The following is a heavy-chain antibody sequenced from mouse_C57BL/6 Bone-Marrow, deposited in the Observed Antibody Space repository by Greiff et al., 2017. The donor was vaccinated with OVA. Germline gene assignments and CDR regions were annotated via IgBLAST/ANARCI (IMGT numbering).Heavy chain of an antibody. Sequence: VQLQQPGAELVMPGASVKLSCKASGYTFTSYWMHWVKQRPGQGLEWIGEIDPSDSSTNYNQKFKGKSTLTVDKSSSTAYMQLSSLTSEDSAVYYCARGGYDVAWFAYWGQGTLVTVSA. J-gene: IGHJ3*01. CDR1: GYTFTSYW. D-gene: IGHD2-14*01. V-gene: IGHV1-69*01. CDR3: ARGGYDVAWFAY. CDR2: IDPSDSST.